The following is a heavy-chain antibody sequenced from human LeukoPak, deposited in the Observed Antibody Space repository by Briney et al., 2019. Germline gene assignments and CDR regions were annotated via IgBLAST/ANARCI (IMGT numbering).Heavy chain of an antibody. CDR1: GFTFGDYS. CDR2: IRSKAYGGTT. D-gene: IGHD3-3*01. J-gene: IGHJ3*02. V-gene: IGHV3-49*04. Sequence: GGSLRLSCTASGFTFGDYSMSWVRQAPGKGLEWVGFIRSKAYGGTTECAASVKGRFTISRDDSKSFAYLQMNSLKTGDTAVYYCSGYYDFCSGKTGADAFDIWGQGTMVTVSS. CDR3: SGYYDFCSGKTGADAFDI.